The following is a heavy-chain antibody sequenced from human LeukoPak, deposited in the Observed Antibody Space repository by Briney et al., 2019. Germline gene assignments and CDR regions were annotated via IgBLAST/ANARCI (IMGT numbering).Heavy chain of an antibody. D-gene: IGHD4-23*01. CDR1: GFTFSNYD. J-gene: IGHJ1*01. V-gene: IGHV3-30*03. CDR3: YGANAEH. CDR2: ISYDGSNK. Sequence: GGSLRLSCAASGFTFSNYDMHWVRQAPGKGLEWVAVISYDGSNKYYADSVKGRFTISRDNSKNTVYLQMNSLRAEDTAVYYCYGANAEHWGQGTLVTVSS.